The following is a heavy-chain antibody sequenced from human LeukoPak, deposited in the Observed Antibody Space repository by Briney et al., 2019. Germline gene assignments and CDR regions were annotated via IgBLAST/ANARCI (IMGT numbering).Heavy chain of an antibody. CDR1: GYTFSSYG. Sequence: GGSLRLSCAASGYTFSSYGMHWVRQAPGKGLEWVAVIWCDGSNKYYADSVKGRFTISRDSAKNSLYLQMNSLRAEDTAVYYCVSFYETYWGRGTLVTVSS. CDR3: VSFYETY. V-gene: IGHV3-33*01. CDR2: IWCDGSNK. J-gene: IGHJ4*02. D-gene: IGHD2/OR15-2a*01.